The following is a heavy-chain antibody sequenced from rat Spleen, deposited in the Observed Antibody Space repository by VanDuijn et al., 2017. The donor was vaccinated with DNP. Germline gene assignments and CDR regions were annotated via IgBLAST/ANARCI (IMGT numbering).Heavy chain of an antibody. CDR3: TRWYNSGYYFDY. J-gene: IGHJ2*01. CDR2: ISTSGNRI. Sequence: EVQLVESGGGLVQPGRSLQLSCTASGFTFSDYYMAWVRQAPEKGLEWVATISTSGNRIYYPDSVTGRFTISRDNSRSSLYLQMNSLKAEDTATYYCTRWYNSGYYFDYWGQGVMVTVSS. CDR1: GFTFSDYY. D-gene: IGHD4-3*01. V-gene: IGHV5-22*01.